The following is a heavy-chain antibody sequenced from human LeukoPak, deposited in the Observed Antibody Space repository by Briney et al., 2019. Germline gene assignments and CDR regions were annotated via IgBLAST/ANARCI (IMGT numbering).Heavy chain of an antibody. CDR1: GYTFTGYY. D-gene: IGHD2-2*01. J-gene: IGHJ4*02. Sequence: GASVKVSCKASGYTFTGYYIHWVRQAPGQGLEWMGWINPNTGGTNYAQKFQGRVTMTRDSSISTAYMELSRLRSDDTAVYYCARDYCSSTSCFNLWGPGTLVTVSS. CDR2: INPNTGGT. CDR3: ARDYCSSTSCFNL. V-gene: IGHV1-2*02.